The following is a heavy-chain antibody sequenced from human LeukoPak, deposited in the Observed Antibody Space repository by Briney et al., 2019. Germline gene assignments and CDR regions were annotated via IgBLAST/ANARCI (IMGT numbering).Heavy chain of an antibody. CDR3: ARVSYGDYGVLWYFDL. CDR1: GFTFSYYW. V-gene: IGHV3-7*01. D-gene: IGHD4-17*01. J-gene: IGHJ2*01. Sequence: GGSLRLSCAASGFTFSYYWMKWVRQAPGKGLEWVANIKQDGTEKNYADSVKGRFTISRDNAKNSLYLQMSSLRAEDTAVYYCARVSYGDYGVLWYFDLWGRGTLVTVSS. CDR2: IKQDGTEK.